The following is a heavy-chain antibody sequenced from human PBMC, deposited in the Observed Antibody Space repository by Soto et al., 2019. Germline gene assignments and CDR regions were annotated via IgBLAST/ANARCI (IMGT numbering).Heavy chain of an antibody. Sequence: ASVKVSCKASGGTFSSYAISWVRQAPGQGLEWMGGIIPIFGTANYAQKLQGRVTMTTDTSTSTAYMELRSLRSDDTAVYYCARDGTDIVVVTAFDYWGQGTLVTVSS. CDR3: ARDGTDIVVVTAFDY. J-gene: IGHJ4*02. CDR1: GGTFSSYA. D-gene: IGHD2-21*02. CDR2: IIPIFGTA. V-gene: IGHV1-69*05.